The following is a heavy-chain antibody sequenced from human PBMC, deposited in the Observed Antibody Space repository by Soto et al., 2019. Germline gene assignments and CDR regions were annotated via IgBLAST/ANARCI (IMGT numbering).Heavy chain of an antibody. D-gene: IGHD6-25*01. J-gene: IGHJ4*02. CDR2: ISAYNGNT. Sequence: QVRLVQSGAEVKKPGASVKVSCQASGYTFTSYGISWVRQAPGQGLERMGWISAYNGNTNYAQKHQGRVTMTTDTSTSTAYMELSSLRSDGTAGYYCAAEQGYSSGWGADYWGQGTLVTVSS. V-gene: IGHV1-18*01. CDR3: AAEQGYSSGWGADY. CDR1: GYTFTSYG.